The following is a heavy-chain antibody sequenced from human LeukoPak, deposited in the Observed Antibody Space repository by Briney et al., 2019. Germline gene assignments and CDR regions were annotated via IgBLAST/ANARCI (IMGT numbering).Heavy chain of an antibody. CDR1: GFTFSSYA. D-gene: IGHD3-9*01. Sequence: GRSLRLSCAASGFTFSSYAMHWVRQAPGKGLEWVAVISYDGSNKYYADSVKGRFTISRDNSKNTLYLQMNSLRAEDTAVYYCARSENYDVLSRAGLLCWGQGTLVTVSS. CDR3: ARSENYDVLSRAGLLC. J-gene: IGHJ4*02. CDR2: ISYDGSNK. V-gene: IGHV3-30*04.